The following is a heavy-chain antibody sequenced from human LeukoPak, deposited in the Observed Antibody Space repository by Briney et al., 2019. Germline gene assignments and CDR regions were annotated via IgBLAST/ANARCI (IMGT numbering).Heavy chain of an antibody. CDR1: GFNFRSYG. CDR3: AKEVYYDSSAFLDY. Sequence: GGSLILSCAASGFNFRSYGIHWVRQAQGQGLEWVAVISSDGSNKYYADSVKGRFTISRDNSKNTLYLQMNSLRTEDTAVYYCAKEVYYDSSAFLDYWGQGTLVTVSS. D-gene: IGHD3-22*01. J-gene: IGHJ4*02. CDR2: ISSDGSNK. V-gene: IGHV3-30*18.